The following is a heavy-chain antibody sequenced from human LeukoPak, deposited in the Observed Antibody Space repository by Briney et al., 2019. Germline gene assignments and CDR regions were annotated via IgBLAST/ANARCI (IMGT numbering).Heavy chain of an antibody. CDR1: GGSISSYY. D-gene: IGHD3-9*01. CDR2: IYTSGST. J-gene: IGHJ3*02. V-gene: IGHV4-4*07. Sequence: SETLSLTCTVSGGSISSYYWSWIRQPAGKGLEWIGSIYTSGSTNYNPSLKSRVTMSVDTSKNQFSLKLSSVTAADTAVYYCARQYYDILTGYDRGDAFDIWGQGTMVTVSS. CDR3: ARQYYDILTGYDRGDAFDI.